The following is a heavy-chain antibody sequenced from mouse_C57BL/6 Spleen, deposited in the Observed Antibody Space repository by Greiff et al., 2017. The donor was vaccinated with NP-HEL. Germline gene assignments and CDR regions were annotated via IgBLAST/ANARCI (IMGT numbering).Heavy chain of an antibody. D-gene: IGHD2-5*01. V-gene: IGHV7-3*01. Sequence: EVKLMESGGGLVQPGGSLSLSCAASGFTFTDYYMSWVRQPPGKALEWLGFIRNKANGYTTEYSASVKGRFTISRDNSQSILYLQMNALRAEDSATYYCARSPYYSNIYYAMDYWGQGTSVTVSS. CDR3: ARSPYYSNIYYAMDY. J-gene: IGHJ4*01. CDR2: IRNKANGYTT. CDR1: GFTFTDYY.